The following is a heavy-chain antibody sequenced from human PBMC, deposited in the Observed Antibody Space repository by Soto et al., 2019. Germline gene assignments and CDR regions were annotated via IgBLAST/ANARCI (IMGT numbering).Heavy chain of an antibody. D-gene: IGHD3-9*01. V-gene: IGHV3-23*01. Sequence: EVQLLESGGGLVQPGGSLRLSCAASGFTFRSYGMSWVRQAPGKGLEWVSGISSGVERTYSADSVKGRFTISRDNSKETLYLQMNNLSAEDTAIYYCARVATIGHGYYKIGGWLDPWGQGTLVTVSP. CDR2: ISSGVERT. CDR3: ARVATIGHGYYKIGGWLDP. CDR1: GFTFRSYG. J-gene: IGHJ5*02.